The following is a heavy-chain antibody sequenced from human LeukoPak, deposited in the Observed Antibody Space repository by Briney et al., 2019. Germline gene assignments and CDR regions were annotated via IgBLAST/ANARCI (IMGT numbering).Heavy chain of an antibody. CDR1: GGSFSGYY. J-gene: IGHJ4*02. D-gene: IGHD6-13*01. CDR2: INHSGST. CDR3: ASRPSYSSSWYGSWVDY. V-gene: IGHV4-34*01. Sequence: PSETLSLTCAVYGGSFSGYYWSWIRQPPGKGLEWFGEINHSGSTNYNPSLKSRVTISVDTSKNQFSLNLTSVTAADTAVYYCASRPSYSSSWYGSWVDYWGQGTLVTVSS.